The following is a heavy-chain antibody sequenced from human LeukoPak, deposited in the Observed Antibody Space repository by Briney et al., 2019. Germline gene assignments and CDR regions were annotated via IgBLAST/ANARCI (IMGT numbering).Heavy chain of an antibody. CDR1: GFTVSSNY. CDR3: ARSQAY. V-gene: IGHV3-66*01. J-gene: IGHJ4*02. Sequence: GGSLILSCAASGFTVSSNYMTWVRQAPGKGLEWVSVIYSGGSTYYADSVKGRFTISRDNSKNTPYLQMNSLTAEDTAVYYCARSQAYWGQGTLVTVSS. CDR2: IYSGGST.